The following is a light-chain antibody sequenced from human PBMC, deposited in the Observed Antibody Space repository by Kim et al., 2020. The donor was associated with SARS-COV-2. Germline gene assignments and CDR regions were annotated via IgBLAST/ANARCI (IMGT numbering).Light chain of an antibody. CDR2: DKY. Sequence: GEKCTISCSGSSSSIVNNYVSWYQQVPGTAPKRLIYDKYRRPSGIPDRFSGSKSGTSATLGITGLQTGDEADYYWGTWDSSLSVVFGGGTQLTVL. CDR3: GTWDSSLSVV. V-gene: IGLV1-51*01. J-gene: IGLJ2*01. CDR1: SSSIVNNY.